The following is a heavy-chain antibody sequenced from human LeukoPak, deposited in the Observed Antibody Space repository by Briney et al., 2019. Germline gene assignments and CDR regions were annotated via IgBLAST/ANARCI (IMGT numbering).Heavy chain of an antibody. D-gene: IGHD6-13*01. V-gene: IGHV4-39*07. J-gene: IGHJ5*02. Sequence: SETLSLTCTVSGGSISSSSYYWGWIRQPPGKGLEWIGSIYYSGSTYYNPSLKSRVTISVDTSKNQFSLKLSSVTAADTAVYYCARVPIAAAGMGENWFDPWGQGTLVTVSS. CDR1: GGSISSSSYY. CDR3: ARVPIAAAGMGENWFDP. CDR2: IYYSGST.